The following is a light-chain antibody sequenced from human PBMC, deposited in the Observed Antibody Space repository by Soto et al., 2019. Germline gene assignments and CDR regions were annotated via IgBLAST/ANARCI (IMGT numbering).Light chain of an antibody. Sequence: IMMSMSASTLSVSTGERATLSCRASQSVSSNLAWYQQKPGQAPRLLIYGVSTRATDIPARFSGSGSGTEFTLTISSLQSEDFAVYYCQQYDNWPPTWTFGQGTKVDIK. CDR2: GVS. CDR3: QQYDNWPPTWT. J-gene: IGKJ1*01. V-gene: IGKV3-15*01. CDR1: QSVSSN.